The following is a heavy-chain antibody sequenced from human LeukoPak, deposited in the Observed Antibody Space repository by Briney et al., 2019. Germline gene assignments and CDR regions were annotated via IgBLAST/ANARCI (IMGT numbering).Heavy chain of an antibody. CDR3: ARGYSSGWPHYFDY. Sequence: PGRSLRLSCAASRFTFSSYGMHWVRQAPGKGLEWVAVIWYDGSDKYYADSVKGRFSISRDNFKNTLYLLMNSLRAEDTAVYYCARGYSSGWPHYFDYWGQGTLVTVSS. D-gene: IGHD6-19*01. V-gene: IGHV3-33*01. J-gene: IGHJ4*02. CDR2: IWYDGSDK. CDR1: RFTFSSYG.